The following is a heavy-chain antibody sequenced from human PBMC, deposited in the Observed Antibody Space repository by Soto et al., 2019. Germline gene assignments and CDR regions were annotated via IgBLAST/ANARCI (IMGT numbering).Heavy chain of an antibody. V-gene: IGHV1-18*01. CDR3: ARMVRGSNIDYYYYMDV. CDR1: GYTFTSHG. CDR2: ISANNGDT. D-gene: IGHD3-10*01. J-gene: IGHJ6*03. Sequence: QVQLVQSGAEVKKPGASVKVSCKASGYTFTSHGISWVRQAPGQGLEWLGWISANNGDTSYAQKFQGRVTVTTDTSTSTGYMELRSLRSEDTAVYYCARMVRGSNIDYYYYMDVWGKGTTVTVSS.